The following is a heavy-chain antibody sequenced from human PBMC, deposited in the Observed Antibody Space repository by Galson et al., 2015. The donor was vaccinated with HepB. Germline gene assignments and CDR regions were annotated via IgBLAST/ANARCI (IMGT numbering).Heavy chain of an antibody. CDR2: IIPILGIA. CDR1: GGTFSSYT. V-gene: IGHV1-69*04. J-gene: IGHJ4*02. D-gene: IGHD5-18*01. CDR3: ARDEGYSYGLGGMYFDY. Sequence: SVKVSCKASGGTFSSYTISWVRQAPGQGLEWMGRIIPILGIANYAQKFQGRVTITADKSTSTAYMELSSLRSEDTAVYYCARDEGYSYGLGGMYFDYWGQGTLVTVSS.